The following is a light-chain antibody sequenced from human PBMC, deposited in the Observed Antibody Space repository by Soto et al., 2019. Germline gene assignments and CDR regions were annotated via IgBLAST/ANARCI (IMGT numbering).Light chain of an antibody. Sequence: QSVLTQSPAASETPGQRVTISCSGSSSNIGSNYVYWYQQLPGTAPKLLIYRNNQRPSGVPDRFSGSKSGTSASLAISGLRSEDEADYYCVAWDDSLSGGVFGTGTKVTVL. CDR3: VAWDDSLSGGV. CDR1: SSNIGSNY. J-gene: IGLJ1*01. V-gene: IGLV1-47*01. CDR2: RNN.